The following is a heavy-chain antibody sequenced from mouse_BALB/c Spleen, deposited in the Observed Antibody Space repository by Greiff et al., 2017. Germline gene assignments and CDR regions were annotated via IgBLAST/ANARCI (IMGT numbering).Heavy chain of an antibody. CDR3: ARDRYDTFAY. Sequence: QVHVKQSGPGLVAPSQSLSITCTVSGFSLTSYGVHWVRQPPGKGLEWLGVIWAGGSTNYNSALMSRLSISKDNSKSQVFLKMNSLQTDDTAMYYCARDRYDTFAYWGQGTLVTVSA. D-gene: IGHD2-14*01. CDR2: IWAGGST. J-gene: IGHJ3*01. V-gene: IGHV2-9*02. CDR1: GFSLTSYG.